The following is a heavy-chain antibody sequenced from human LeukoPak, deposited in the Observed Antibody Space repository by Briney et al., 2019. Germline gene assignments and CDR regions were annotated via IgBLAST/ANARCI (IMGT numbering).Heavy chain of an antibody. D-gene: IGHD3-22*01. CDR1: GFTFSSYG. V-gene: IGHV3-33*06. CDR2: IWYDGSNK. J-gene: IGHJ4*02. Sequence: GRSLRLSCAASGFTFSSYGMHWVRQAPGKGLEWVAVIWYDGSNKYYADSVKGRFTISRDNSKNTLYLQMNSLRAEDTAVYYCAKDSSGYRGVNYFDYWGQGTLVTVSS. CDR3: AKDSSGYRGVNYFDY.